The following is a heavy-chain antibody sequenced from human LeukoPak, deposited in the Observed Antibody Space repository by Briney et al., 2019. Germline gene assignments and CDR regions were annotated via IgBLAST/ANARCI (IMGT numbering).Heavy chain of an antibody. J-gene: IGHJ5*01. D-gene: IGHD2-15*01. CDR1: GDSFNDNY. Sequence: SETLSLTCNVSGDSFNDNYWNWIRHLPGKGLEWIGYVYHNGHSDYNPSLKSRVTISVDTSTNQFSLKMISVTAADTAVYYCASLGYSSGWLDSWGHGSLVIVSS. CDR3: ASLGYSSGWLDS. V-gene: IGHV4-59*01. CDR2: VYHNGHS.